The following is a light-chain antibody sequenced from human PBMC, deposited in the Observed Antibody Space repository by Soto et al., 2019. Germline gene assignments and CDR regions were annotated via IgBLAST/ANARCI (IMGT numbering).Light chain of an antibody. Sequence: QSVPTPSSSASASLGSSVKLTCTLSSGHRGYLIAWHQQQPGKAHRYLMKLEGSGSYNRVSGVPDRFSGSISGADRYLTISNLQSEDEVYYYCEPWDSSFREFGGGTKLTVL. CDR1: SGHRGYL. CDR2: LEGSGSY. CDR3: EPWDSSFRE. V-gene: IGLV4-60*03. J-gene: IGLJ3*02.